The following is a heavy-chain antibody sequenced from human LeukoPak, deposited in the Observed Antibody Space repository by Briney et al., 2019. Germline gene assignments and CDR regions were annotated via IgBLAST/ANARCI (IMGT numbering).Heavy chain of an antibody. J-gene: IGHJ4*02. D-gene: IGHD6-19*01. CDR2: INPNSGDT. Sequence: ASVTVSCTASGYTFTGYYMHWVRQAPGQGLEWMGRINPNSGDTNYAQKFQGRVTMTRDTSNSTAYMELSRLRSDDTAVYYCARAYSSGDYFDYWGQGTLVTVSS. CDR1: GYTFTGYY. V-gene: IGHV1-2*06. CDR3: ARAYSSGDYFDY.